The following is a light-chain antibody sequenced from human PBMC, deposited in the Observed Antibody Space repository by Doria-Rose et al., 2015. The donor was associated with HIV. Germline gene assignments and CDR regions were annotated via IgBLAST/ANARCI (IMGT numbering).Light chain of an antibody. V-gene: IGKV3-11*01. J-gene: IGKJ5*01. Sequence: TQSPATLSLSPGERATLSCRASQSVSSYLAWYQQKPGQAPRLLIYGASNRATGIPARLSGSGSGTDFTLTISSLEPEDFAVYYCQQRSSFGQGTRLEIK. CDR3: QQRSS. CDR2: GAS. CDR1: QSVSSY.